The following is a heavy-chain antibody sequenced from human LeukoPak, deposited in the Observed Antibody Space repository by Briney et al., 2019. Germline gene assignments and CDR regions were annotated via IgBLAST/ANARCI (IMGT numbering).Heavy chain of an antibody. J-gene: IGHJ3*02. V-gene: IGHV3-30-3*01. CDR1: GFTFSSYA. D-gene: IGHD2/OR15-2a*01. CDR2: ISYDGSNK. CDR3: ARRIQSPGAFDI. Sequence: QSGGSLRLSCAASGFTFSSYAMHWVRQAPGKGLEWVAVISYDGSNKYYADSVKGRFTISRDNSKNTLYLQMNSLRAEDTAVYYCARRIQSPGAFDIWGQGTMVTVSS.